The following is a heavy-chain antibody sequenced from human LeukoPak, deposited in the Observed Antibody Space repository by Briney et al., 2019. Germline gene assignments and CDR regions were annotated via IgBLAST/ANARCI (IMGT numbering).Heavy chain of an antibody. D-gene: IGHD3-22*01. CDR2: ISSSGSTI. CDR1: GFTFSSYE. J-gene: IGHJ5*02. Sequence: GGSLRLSCAASGFTFSSYEMNWVRQAPGKGLEWVSYISSSGSTIYYADSVKGRFTISRDNAKNSLYLQMNSLRAEDTAVYYCARDLGQYYDTSDNWFDPWGQGTVVTVSS. CDR3: ARDLGQYYDTSDNWFDP. V-gene: IGHV3-48*03.